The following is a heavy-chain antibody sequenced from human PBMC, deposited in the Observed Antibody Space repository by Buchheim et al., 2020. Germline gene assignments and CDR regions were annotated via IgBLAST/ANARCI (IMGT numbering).Heavy chain of an antibody. J-gene: IGHJ6*02. Sequence: EVQLVESGGGLVQPGGSLRLSCAVSGFTFSSRWMSWVRQAPEKGLERVANIRGDGDERYYVDSVKGRFTISRDNSKNSLDLQMNSLRAEDTAVYYCAIGRGLDVWGQGTT. CDR2: IRGDGDER. V-gene: IGHV3-7*03. CDR3: AIGRGLDV. CDR1: GFTFSSRW.